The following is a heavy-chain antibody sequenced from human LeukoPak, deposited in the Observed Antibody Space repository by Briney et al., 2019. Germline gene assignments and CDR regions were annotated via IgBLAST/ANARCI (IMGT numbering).Heavy chain of an antibody. D-gene: IGHD3-22*01. CDR1: GYTFTSYD. CDR2: MNPNSGNT. Sequence: ASVKVSCKASGYTFTSYDTNWVRQATGQGLEWMGWMNPNSGNTGYAQKFQGRVTMTRNTSISTAYMELSSLRSEDTAVYYCARGVDYYDSRTAYFDYWGQGTLVTVSS. J-gene: IGHJ4*02. CDR3: ARGVDYYDSRTAYFDY. V-gene: IGHV1-8*01.